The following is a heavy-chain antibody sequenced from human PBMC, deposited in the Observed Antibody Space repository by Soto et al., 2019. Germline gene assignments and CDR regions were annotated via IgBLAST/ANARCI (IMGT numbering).Heavy chain of an antibody. Sequence: PGGSLRLSCAASGFTFDDYAMHWVRQAPGKGLEWVSGISWNSGSIGYADSVKGRFTISRDNAKNSLYLQMNSLRAEDTALYYCAKDNCSGGSCYSYYFDYWGQGTLVTVSS. V-gene: IGHV3-9*01. D-gene: IGHD2-15*01. J-gene: IGHJ4*02. CDR1: GFTFDDYA. CDR3: AKDNCSGGSCYSYYFDY. CDR2: ISWNSGSI.